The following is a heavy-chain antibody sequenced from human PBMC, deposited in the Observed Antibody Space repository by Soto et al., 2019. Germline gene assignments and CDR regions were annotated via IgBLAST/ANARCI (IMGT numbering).Heavy chain of an antibody. CDR3: ARDSYSSSSRAFDI. CDR1: GCSFSGGSYD. V-gene: IGHV4-61*01. Sequence: XETLALPGTVPGCSFSGGSYDWSWMRQPPGKGLEWIVYIYYSGSTNYNPSLKSRVTISVDTSKNQFSLKLSSVTAADTAVYYCARDSYSSSSRAFDIWGQGTMVTVSS. J-gene: IGHJ3*02. CDR2: IYYSGST. D-gene: IGHD6-6*01.